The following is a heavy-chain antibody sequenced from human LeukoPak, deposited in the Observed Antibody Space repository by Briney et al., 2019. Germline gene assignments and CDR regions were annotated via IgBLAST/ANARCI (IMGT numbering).Heavy chain of an antibody. D-gene: IGHD3-22*01. J-gene: IGHJ5*02. V-gene: IGHV3-7*01. CDR1: GFTFSSYW. CDR3: AREVNYYDSSGDNWFDP. Sequence: GGSLRLSCAASGFTFSSYWMSWVRQAPGKGLEWVANIKQDGSEKYYVDSVKGRFTISRDNAKNSLYLQMNSLRAEDTAVCYCAREVNYYDSSGDNWFDPWGQGTLVTVSS. CDR2: IKQDGSEK.